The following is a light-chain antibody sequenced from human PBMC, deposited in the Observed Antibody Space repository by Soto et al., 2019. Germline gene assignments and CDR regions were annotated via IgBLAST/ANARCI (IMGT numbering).Light chain of an antibody. CDR3: QQHGGSPIT. CDR1: QSVSNNY. V-gene: IGKV3-20*01. Sequence: MVLTQSPGTLSLSPGEGATLSCRASQSVSNNYLAWYQQKPGQTPRLLVYGASSRATGIPDRFSGSGSGTDFTLTISRLEPEDFAVYYCQQHGGSPITFGQGTRLEIK. CDR2: GAS. J-gene: IGKJ5*01.